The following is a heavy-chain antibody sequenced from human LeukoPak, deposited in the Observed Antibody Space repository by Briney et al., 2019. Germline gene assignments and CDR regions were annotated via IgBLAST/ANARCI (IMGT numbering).Heavy chain of an antibody. V-gene: IGHV3-21*01. CDR2: ISGNSNNI. Sequence: PGGSLRLSCAASGFILSNYNMNWVRRAPGKGLEWVSSISGNSNNINYADSVKGRFTISRDNPKNSLYLQMNSLRAEDTAMYYCVRIPNGANFSNWFDPWGQGTLVTVSS. CDR1: GFILSNYN. D-gene: IGHD4/OR15-4a*01. CDR3: VRIPNGANFSNWFDP. J-gene: IGHJ5*02.